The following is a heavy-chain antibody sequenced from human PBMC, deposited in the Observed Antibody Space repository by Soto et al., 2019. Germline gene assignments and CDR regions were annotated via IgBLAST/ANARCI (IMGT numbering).Heavy chain of an antibody. CDR3: ARDGYYDFWSGPNWFDP. V-gene: IGHV1-18*01. CDR1: GYTFTSYG. Sequence: ASVKVSCKASGYTFTSYGISWVRQAPGQGLEWMGWISAYNGNTNYAQKLQGRVTMTTGTSTSTAYMELRSLRSDDTAVYYCARDGYYDFWSGPNWFDPWGQGTLVTVSS. CDR2: ISAYNGNT. J-gene: IGHJ5*02. D-gene: IGHD3-3*01.